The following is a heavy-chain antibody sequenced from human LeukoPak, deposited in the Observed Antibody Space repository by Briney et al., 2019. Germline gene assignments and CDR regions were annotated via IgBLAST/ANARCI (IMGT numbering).Heavy chain of an antibody. CDR2: IRSSGSAT. J-gene: IGHJ4*02. Sequence: GGSLRLSCAASGFTLSDYYMSWIRQAPGKGLEWVSYIRSSGSATYYADSVKGRFTISRDNPKNSLYLQMNSLRADDTAVYYCARESRYSHDYWGQGTLVTVSS. V-gene: IGHV3-11*04. CDR3: ARESRYSHDY. D-gene: IGHD5-18*01. CDR1: GFTLSDYY.